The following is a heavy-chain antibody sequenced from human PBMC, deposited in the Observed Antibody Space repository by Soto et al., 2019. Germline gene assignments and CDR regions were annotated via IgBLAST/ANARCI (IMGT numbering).Heavy chain of an antibody. J-gene: IGHJ4*02. V-gene: IGHV4-34*01. CDR2: INHSGST. CDR1: GGSFSGYY. Sequence: SETLSLTCAVYGGSFSGYYWTWIRQPPGTGLEWIGEINHSGSTNYNPSPKSRVTISVDTSKNQFSLKLTSVTAADTAVYYCARIEYSYGLFDYWGQGTLVTVSS. D-gene: IGHD5-18*01. CDR3: ARIEYSYGLFDY.